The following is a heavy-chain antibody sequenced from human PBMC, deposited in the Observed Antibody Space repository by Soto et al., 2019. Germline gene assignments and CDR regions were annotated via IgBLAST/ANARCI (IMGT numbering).Heavy chain of an antibody. CDR3: AKGPHTNVGWPYYFES. Sequence: GGSLRLSCVASGFSLANYPMNWVRQTPGKGLGCISYSSPRGDTIYYADSVEGRFTISRDNARNSLSLHMSSLRDEDSALYYCAKGPHTNVGWPYYFESWGQGVPVTVSP. CDR1: GFSLANYP. CDR2: SSPRGDTI. D-gene: IGHD6-19*01. V-gene: IGHV3-48*02. J-gene: IGHJ4*02.